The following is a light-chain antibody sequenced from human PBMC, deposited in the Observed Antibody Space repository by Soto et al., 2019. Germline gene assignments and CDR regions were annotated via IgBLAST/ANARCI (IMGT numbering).Light chain of an antibody. J-gene: IGKJ5*01. CDR1: QSVSNK. CDR3: QQYNTWRSIS. Sequence: IVMTHSPATLSFPPVEGVTLSCISSQSVSNKLGWYQHKPGQAPRLLIYDTSTRAAGTPARFTGSGSGTDFTLTISSLQSEDFAVYYCQQYNTWRSISFGQGTRLEIK. V-gene: IGKV3-15*01. CDR2: DTS.